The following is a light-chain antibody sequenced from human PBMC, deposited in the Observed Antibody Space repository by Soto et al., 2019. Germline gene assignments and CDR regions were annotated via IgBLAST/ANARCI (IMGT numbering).Light chain of an antibody. V-gene: IGKV1-39*01. CDR1: QSISSY. CDR3: QQSYSNPYT. J-gene: IGKJ2*01. Sequence: DIQMTQSPSSLSASVGDRVTITCRASQSISSYLNWYQQKPGKAPKLLIYAASNLQSGVPSRFSGSGSGTDFTLTISSLQPEDFATYYCQQSYSNPYTFGQGTRLEIK. CDR2: AAS.